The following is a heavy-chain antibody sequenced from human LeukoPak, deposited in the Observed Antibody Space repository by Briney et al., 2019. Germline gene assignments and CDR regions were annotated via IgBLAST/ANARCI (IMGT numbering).Heavy chain of an antibody. V-gene: IGHV3-7*01. CDR2: IKQDGSEK. CDR1: GFTFSSYW. D-gene: IGHD2/OR15-2a*01. Sequence: GGSLRLSCAASGFTFSSYWMSWVRQAPGKGLEWVANIKQDGSEKYYVDSVKGRFTISRDNAKNSLYLQMNSLRAEDTAVYYCARSYLAGYYYMDVWGKGTTVTVSS. CDR3: ARSYLAGYYYMDV. J-gene: IGHJ6*03.